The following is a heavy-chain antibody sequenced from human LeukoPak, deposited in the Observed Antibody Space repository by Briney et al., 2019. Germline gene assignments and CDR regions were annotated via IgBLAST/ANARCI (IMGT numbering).Heavy chain of an antibody. CDR1: GFTFSNAW. J-gene: IGHJ6*02. CDR2: IKSKTDGGTT. CDR3: TTEGVIAAATYGMDV. Sequence: GGSLRLSCAASGFTFSNAWMSWVRQAPGKGLEWVGRIKSKTDGGTTDYAAPGKGRFTISRDDSKNTLYLQMNSVKTEDTAVYYCTTEGVIAAATYGMDVWGQGTTVTVSS. D-gene: IGHD6-13*01. V-gene: IGHV3-15*01.